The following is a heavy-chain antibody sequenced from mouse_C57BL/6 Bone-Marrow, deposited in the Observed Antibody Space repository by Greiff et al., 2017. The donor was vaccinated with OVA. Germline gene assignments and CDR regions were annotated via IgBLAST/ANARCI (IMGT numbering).Heavy chain of an antibody. CDR1: GFTFSDYG. CDR2: ISNLAYSI. CDR3: ARHDYGSLFAY. D-gene: IGHD1-1*01. V-gene: IGHV5-15*01. Sequence: EVHLVESGGGLVQPGGSLKLSCAASGFTFSDYGMAWVRQAPRKGPEWVAFISNLAYSIYYADTVTGRFTISRENAKNTLYLEMSSLRSEDTAMYYCARHDYGSLFAYWGQGTLVTVSA. J-gene: IGHJ3*01.